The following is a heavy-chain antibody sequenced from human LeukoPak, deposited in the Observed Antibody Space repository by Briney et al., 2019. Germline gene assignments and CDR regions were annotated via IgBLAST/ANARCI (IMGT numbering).Heavy chain of an antibody. CDR2: IYYSGST. CDR1: GGSISSYY. Sequence: PSETLSLTCTVSGGSISSYYWSWIRQPPGKGLEWIGYIYYSGSTNYNPSLKSRVTISVDTSKNQFSLKLSSVTAADTAVYYCARRGHSYGYLDYWGQGTLVTVSS. CDR3: ARRGHSYGYLDY. J-gene: IGHJ4*02. D-gene: IGHD5-18*01. V-gene: IGHV4-59*01.